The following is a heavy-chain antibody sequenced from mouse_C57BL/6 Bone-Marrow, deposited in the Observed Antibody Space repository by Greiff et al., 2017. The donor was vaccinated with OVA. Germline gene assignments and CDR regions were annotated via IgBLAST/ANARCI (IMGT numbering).Heavy chain of an antibody. Sequence: DVKLVESGGDLVKPGGSLKLSCAASGFTFSSYGMSWVRQTPDKRLEWVATISSGGSYTYYPDSVKGRFTISRDNAKNTLYLQMSSLKSEDTAMYYCARHEGQGFAYWGQGTLVTVSA. CDR1: GFTFSSYG. V-gene: IGHV5-6*02. CDR3: ARHEGQGFAY. J-gene: IGHJ3*01. D-gene: IGHD3-3*01. CDR2: ISSGGSYT.